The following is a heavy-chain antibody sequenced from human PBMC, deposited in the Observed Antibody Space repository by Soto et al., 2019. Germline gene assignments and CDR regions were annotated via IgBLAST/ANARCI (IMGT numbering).Heavy chain of an antibody. Sequence: SVKVSCKASGGTFSSYAISWVRQAPGQGLEWMGGIIPIFGTANYAQKFQGRVTITADKSTSTAYMELSSLRSEDTAVYYCASGPQKYYYDSSGSYLFWGQGILVTVSS. CDR2: IIPIFGTA. V-gene: IGHV1-69*06. J-gene: IGHJ4*02. D-gene: IGHD3-22*01. CDR3: ASGPQKYYYDSSGSYLF. CDR1: GGTFSSYA.